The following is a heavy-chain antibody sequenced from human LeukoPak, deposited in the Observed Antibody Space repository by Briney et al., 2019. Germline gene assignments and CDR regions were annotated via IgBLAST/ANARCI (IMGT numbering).Heavy chain of an antibody. Sequence: GGSLRLSCAASGFTFSSYGMHWVRQAPGKGLEWVAVISYDGSNKYFADSVKGRFTISRDNSKNTLYLQMNSLRAEDTAVYYCAKGAERGYSYGGDYFDYWGQGTLVTVSS. CDR1: GFTFSSYG. J-gene: IGHJ4*02. CDR2: ISYDGSNK. V-gene: IGHV3-30*18. CDR3: AKGAERGYSYGGDYFDY. D-gene: IGHD5-18*01.